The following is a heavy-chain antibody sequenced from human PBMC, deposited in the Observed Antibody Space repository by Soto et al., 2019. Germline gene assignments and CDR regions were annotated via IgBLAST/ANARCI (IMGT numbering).Heavy chain of an antibody. CDR2: VYNGATT. CDR1: GGSISSSSYY. J-gene: IGHJ4*02. V-gene: IGHV4-61*01. Sequence: PSETLSLTCTVSGGSISSSSYYWTWTRQPPGKGLEWIGCVYNGATTSYNPSLKSRVTISVDTSKNQFSLKLTSVTAADTAMYYCARDDSERPATYWGQGTLVTVSS. CDR3: ARDDSERPATY. D-gene: IGHD3-10*01.